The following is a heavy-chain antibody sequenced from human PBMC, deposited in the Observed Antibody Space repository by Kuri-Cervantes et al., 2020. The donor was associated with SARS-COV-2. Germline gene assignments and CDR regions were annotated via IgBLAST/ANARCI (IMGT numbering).Heavy chain of an antibody. J-gene: IGHJ4*02. CDR2: MNPNSGNT. Sequence: ASVKVSCKAFGYTFTSYDINWVRQATGQGLEWMGWMNPNSGNTGYAQKFQGRVTMTRNTSISTAYMELSSLRSEDTAVYYCARSCRTTITIFGVVIQEGDYFDYWGQGTLVTVSS. CDR1: GYTFTSYD. D-gene: IGHD3-3*01. CDR3: ARSCRTTITIFGVVIQEGDYFDY. V-gene: IGHV1-8*01.